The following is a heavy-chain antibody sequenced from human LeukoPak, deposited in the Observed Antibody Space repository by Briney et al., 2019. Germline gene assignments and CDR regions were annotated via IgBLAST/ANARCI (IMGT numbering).Heavy chain of an antibody. CDR3: AREYSSSDAFDI. J-gene: IGHJ3*02. Sequence: PSETLSLTCTVSGGSISSYYWSWIWQPPGKGLEWIGYIYYSGSTNYNPSLKSRVTISEDTSKNQFSLKLSSVTAADTAVYYCAREYSSSDAFDIWGQGTMVTVSS. CDR2: IYYSGST. CDR1: GGSISSYY. D-gene: IGHD6-13*01. V-gene: IGHV4-59*01.